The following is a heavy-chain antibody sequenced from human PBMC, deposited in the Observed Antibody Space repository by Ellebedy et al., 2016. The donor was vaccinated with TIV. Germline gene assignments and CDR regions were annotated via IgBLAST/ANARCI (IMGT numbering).Heavy chain of an antibody. V-gene: IGHV3-21*01. CDR3: ARDPSNLSDYYGMVV. CDR2: ISRSYSKI. Sequence: GESLKISCAASGFTFSSYSMNWVRQAPGKGLEWVSSISRSYSKINYADSVKGRFTISRDNAKNSLFLQMSSLRAEDTAVYYCARDPSNLSDYYGMVVWGQGTTVTVSS. D-gene: IGHD4/OR15-4a*01. J-gene: IGHJ6*02. CDR1: GFTFSSYS.